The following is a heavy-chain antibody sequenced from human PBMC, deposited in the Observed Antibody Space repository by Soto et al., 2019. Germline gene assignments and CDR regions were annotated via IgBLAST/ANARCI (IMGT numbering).Heavy chain of an antibody. D-gene: IGHD3-10*01. V-gene: IGHV4-59*01. CDR2: IYYSGST. CDR1: GGSISSYY. Sequence: SETLSLTCTVSGGSISSYYWSWIRQPPGKGLEWIGYIYYSGSTNYNPSLKSRVTISVDTSKNQFSLKLSSVTAADTAVYYCARSDYGNIDYWGQGTLVTSPQ. CDR3: ARSDYGNIDY. J-gene: IGHJ4*02.